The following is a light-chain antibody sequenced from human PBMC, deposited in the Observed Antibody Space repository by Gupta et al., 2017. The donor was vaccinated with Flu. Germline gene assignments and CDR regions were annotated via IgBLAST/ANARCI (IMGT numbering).Light chain of an antibody. V-gene: IGKV1-33*01. CDR2: EGS. CDR3: QHYDSLPAFT. J-gene: IGKJ3*01. Sequence: DIQMTKSPSSLSASVGDRVTITCQASQDIAYFLNWYQQKPGKAPKLLIYEGSSLQTGVPSRFSGSGSGTHFTFTISSLQPEDIATYYCQHYDSLPAFTFGPGTKVDI. CDR1: QDIAYF.